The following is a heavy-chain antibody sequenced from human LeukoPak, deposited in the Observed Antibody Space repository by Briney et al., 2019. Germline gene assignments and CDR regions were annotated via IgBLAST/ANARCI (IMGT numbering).Heavy chain of an antibody. CDR1: GFTFSSYA. J-gene: IGHJ4*02. CDR2: ISGSGDNT. Sequence: GGSLRLSCAASGFTFSSYAMHWVRQAPGKGLEWVSGISGSGDNTYYADSVKGRFTISRDNSKNTLYLQMNSLRAEDTAVYFCAKFRGYSGYDYFDYWGQGTLVTVSS. V-gene: IGHV3-23*01. CDR3: AKFRGYSGYDYFDY. D-gene: IGHD5-12*01.